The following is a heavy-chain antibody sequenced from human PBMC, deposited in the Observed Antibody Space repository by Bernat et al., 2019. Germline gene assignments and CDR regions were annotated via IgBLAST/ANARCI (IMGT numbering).Heavy chain of an antibody. D-gene: IGHD6-6*01. Sequence: QVQLVESGGGVVQPGGSLRLSCAASGFTFSSYGMHWVRQAPGKGLEWVAFIRYDGSNKYYADSVKGRFTISRDNSKNTLYLQMNSLRAEDTAVYYCGMRLTGSIAARHFDYWGQGTLVTVSS. CDR1: GFTFSSYG. CDR2: IRYDGSNK. J-gene: IGHJ4*02. V-gene: IGHV3-30*02. CDR3: GMRLTGSIAARHFDY.